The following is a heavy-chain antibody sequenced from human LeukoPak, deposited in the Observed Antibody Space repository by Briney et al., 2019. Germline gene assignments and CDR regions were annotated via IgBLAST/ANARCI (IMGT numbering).Heavy chain of an antibody. CDR1: GYTFTGYY. CDR2: INPNNGGT. Sequence: GASVKVSCKASGYTFTGYYMHWVRQAPGQGLEWMGWINPNNGGTNYAQKFQGRVTMTRDTSISTAYMELSRLTSDDTAVYYCARWVGAANWFDPWGQGTLVTVSS. CDR3: ARWVGAANWFDP. J-gene: IGHJ5*02. D-gene: IGHD3-10*01. V-gene: IGHV1-2*02.